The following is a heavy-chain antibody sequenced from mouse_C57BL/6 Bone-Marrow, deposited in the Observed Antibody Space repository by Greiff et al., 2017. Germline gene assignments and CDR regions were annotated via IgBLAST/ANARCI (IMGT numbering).Heavy chain of an antibody. CDR1: GFSFNTYA. V-gene: IGHV10-1*01. J-gene: IGHJ3*01. CDR2: IRSKSNNYAT. Sequence: EVKLMDSGGGLVQPKGSLKLSCAASGFSFNTYAMNWVRQAPGKGLEWVARIRSKSNNYATYYADSVKDRFTISRDDSESMLYLQMNNLKTEDTAMYYCVRPGFAHWGQGTLVTVSA. CDR3: VRPGFAH.